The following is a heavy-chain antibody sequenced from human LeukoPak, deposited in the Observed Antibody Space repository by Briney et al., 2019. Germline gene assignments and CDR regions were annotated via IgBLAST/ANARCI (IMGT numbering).Heavy chain of an antibody. D-gene: IGHD1-26*01. Sequence: ASVSVSCKASGYTFTGYYMHWVRQAPGQGLEGRGWINPNSGGTNYAQKFQGRVTMTRDTSISTAYMELSRLRSDDTAVYYCARSLGASYFDYWGQGTLVTVSS. V-gene: IGHV1-2*02. CDR2: INPNSGGT. CDR3: ARSLGASYFDY. J-gene: IGHJ4*02. CDR1: GYTFTGYY.